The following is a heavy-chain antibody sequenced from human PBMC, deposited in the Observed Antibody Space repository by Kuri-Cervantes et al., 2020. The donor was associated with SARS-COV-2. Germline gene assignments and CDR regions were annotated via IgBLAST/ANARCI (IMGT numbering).Heavy chain of an antibody. CDR1: GFPFSSYS. J-gene: IGHJ3*02. V-gene: IGHV3-21*01. CDR3: ARDLSGRAVAGAGGFDI. D-gene: IGHD6-19*01. CDR2: ISSSSSYI. Sequence: GGSLRLSCAASGFPFSSYSMNWVRQAPGKGLELISSISSSSSYIYYADSVKGRFTISRDNAKNSLYLQMNSLRAEDTAVYYCARDLSGRAVAGAGGFDIWGQGTMVTVSS.